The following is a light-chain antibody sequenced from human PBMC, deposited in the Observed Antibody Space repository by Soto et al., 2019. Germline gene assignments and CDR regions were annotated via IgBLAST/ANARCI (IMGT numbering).Light chain of an antibody. CDR3: QKYDGVPWT. CDR2: AAS. J-gene: IGKJ1*01. CDR1: QGIKNY. Sequence: DIQMTQSPSSLSASVGDRVTIACRASQGIKNYLAWYQHKPGKVPQLLIFAASTLQSGVPSRFSGSGSGTDFTLAISSLQPEDVATYYCQKYDGVPWTFGQGTKVEIK. V-gene: IGKV1-27*01.